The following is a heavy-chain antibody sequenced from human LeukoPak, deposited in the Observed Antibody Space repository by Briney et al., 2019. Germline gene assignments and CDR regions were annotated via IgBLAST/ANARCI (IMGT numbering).Heavy chain of an antibody. CDR1: GDSISIYY. J-gene: IGHJ4*02. Sequence: SETLSLTCTVSGDSISIYYWTWIRQPPGKGLEWIGSIYYSGSTYYNPSLKSRVTISEDTSKNQFSLKLSSVTAADTAVYYCARGASSRFEHWGQGTLVTVSS. CDR3: ARGASSRFEH. V-gene: IGHV4-59*12. D-gene: IGHD6-13*01. CDR2: IYYSGST.